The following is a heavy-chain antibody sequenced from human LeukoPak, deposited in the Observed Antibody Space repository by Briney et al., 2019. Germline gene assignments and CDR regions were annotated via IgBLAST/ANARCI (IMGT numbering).Heavy chain of an antibody. CDR3: ARADEEMATLVDY. D-gene: IGHD5-24*01. Sequence: SETLSLTCTVSGYSINSGYYWGWIRPPPGKGLEWIGNIYHSGSTYYNPSLKSRVTISVDTTKNQFSLKVRSVTAADTAVYYCARADEEMATLVDYWGQGTLVTVSS. CDR1: GYSINSGYY. J-gene: IGHJ4*02. V-gene: IGHV4-38-2*02. CDR2: IYHSGST.